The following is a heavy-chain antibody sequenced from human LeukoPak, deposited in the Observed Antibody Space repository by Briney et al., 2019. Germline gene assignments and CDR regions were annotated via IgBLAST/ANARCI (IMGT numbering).Heavy chain of an antibody. CDR1: GLTFSSYW. CDR2: IKQDGSEK. J-gene: IGHJ4*02. V-gene: IGHV3-7*01. Sequence: GGSLSFSCEAPGLTFSSYWMSWFGKAQGKGLKLVANIKQDGSEKYYVDSVKGRFTISRDNAKNSLYLQMNSLRAEDTAVYYCARNQRRLDYWGQGTLVTVSS. CDR3: ARNQRRLDY. D-gene: IGHD1-14*01.